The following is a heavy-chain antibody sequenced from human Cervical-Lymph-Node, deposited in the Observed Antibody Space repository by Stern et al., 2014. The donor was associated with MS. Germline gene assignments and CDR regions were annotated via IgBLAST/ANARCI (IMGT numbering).Heavy chain of an antibody. CDR3: AKGSGGSGYYPVALDY. V-gene: IGHV3-9*01. CDR2: ITWNSVSV. CDR1: GFTFDDYA. J-gene: IGHJ4*02. D-gene: IGHD3-3*01. Sequence: QLVESGGGLVQPGRSLRLSCAASGFTFDDYAMHWVRQAPGKGLGWVSGITWNSVSVGYADSVKGRFTISRDNAKNSLYLQMNSLRGDDTALYYCAKGSGGSGYYPVALDYWGQGTLVTVSS.